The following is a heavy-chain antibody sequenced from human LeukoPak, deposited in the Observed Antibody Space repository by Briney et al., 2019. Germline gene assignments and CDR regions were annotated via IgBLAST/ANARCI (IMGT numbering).Heavy chain of an antibody. CDR2: ISYDGSNK. D-gene: IGHD6-19*01. J-gene: IGHJ4*02. Sequence: GGSLRLSCAASGFTFSSYGMHWVRQAPGKGLEWVAVISYDGSNKYYADSVKGRFTISRDNSKNTLYLQMNSLRAEDTAVYYCAEGPTRPVAGLDYWGQGTLVTVSS. V-gene: IGHV3-30*18. CDR1: GFTFSSYG. CDR3: AEGPTRPVAGLDY.